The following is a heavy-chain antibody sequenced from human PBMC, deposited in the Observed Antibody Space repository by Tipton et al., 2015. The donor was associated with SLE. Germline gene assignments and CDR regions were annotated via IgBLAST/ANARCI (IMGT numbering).Heavy chain of an antibody. V-gene: IGHV4-61*09. J-gene: IGHJ5*02. D-gene: IGHD1-1*01. CDR2: IYATGST. Sequence: LRLSCTVSGGSMSRDRYYWSWIRQPAGKGLEWIGHIYATGSTNYNPSLRTRVTISVDTSKNQFSLKLNSVTAADTAVYYCASHGGLVSSGTTSGPLGPGTLVTVSS. CDR1: GGSMSRDRYY. CDR3: ASHGGLVSSGTTSGP.